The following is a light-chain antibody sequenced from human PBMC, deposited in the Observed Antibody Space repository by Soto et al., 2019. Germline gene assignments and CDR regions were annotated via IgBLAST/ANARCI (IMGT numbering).Light chain of an antibody. V-gene: IGKV1-33*01. CDR2: DAS. J-gene: IGKJ2*01. CDR3: QQFDQLPRT. CDR1: QDIRNN. Sequence: DIQMTQSPSSLSTSVGDSVAITCQASQDIRNNLNWYQQKQGKAPKPLIYDASNLETGVPSRFSGSGSGTDFTLTISILQPEDVATYCCQQFDQLPRTFGQGTKLEIK.